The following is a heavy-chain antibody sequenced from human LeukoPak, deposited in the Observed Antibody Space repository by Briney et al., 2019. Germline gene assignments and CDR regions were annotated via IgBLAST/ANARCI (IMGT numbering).Heavy chain of an antibody. D-gene: IGHD6-13*01. J-gene: IGHJ4*02. CDR2: VFYTGTT. V-gene: IGHV4-59*08. CDR1: GGSISGYY. Sequence: SETLSLTCTVSGGSISGYYWSWVRLPPGKGLEWIGNVFYTGTTKYGPSLESRVTISLDSSRNQFSLRLSFVTAADTAVYYCARNWRSESWSTVDYWGQGTLVTVSS. CDR3: ARNWRSESWSTVDY.